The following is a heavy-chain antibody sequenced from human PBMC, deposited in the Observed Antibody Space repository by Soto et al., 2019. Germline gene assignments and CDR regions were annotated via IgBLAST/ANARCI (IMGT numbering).Heavy chain of an antibody. CDR1: GFTFSRNA. Sequence: GGSLRLSCAASGFTFSRNAMSWVRQAPGKGLEWVSAISGSGGYTYYADSVKGRFTISRDNSKNTLYLQMNSLRAEDTAVYYCAKDRGYCSGGSCPLGDYYYYMDVWGKGTTVTVSS. CDR2: ISGSGGYT. D-gene: IGHD2-15*01. V-gene: IGHV3-23*01. J-gene: IGHJ6*03. CDR3: AKDRGYCSGGSCPLGDYYYYMDV.